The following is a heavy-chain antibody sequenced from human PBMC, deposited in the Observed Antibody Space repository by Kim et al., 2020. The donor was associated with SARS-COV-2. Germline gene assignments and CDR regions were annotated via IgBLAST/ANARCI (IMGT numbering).Heavy chain of an antibody. V-gene: IGHV3-23*01. J-gene: IGHJ4*02. D-gene: IGHD3-10*01. Sequence: ADSVKGRLTISRDNSKNTLYLQMNSLRAEDTAVYYCAKTIYYGSGSYLDYWGQGTLVTVSS. CDR3: AKTIYYGSGSYLDY.